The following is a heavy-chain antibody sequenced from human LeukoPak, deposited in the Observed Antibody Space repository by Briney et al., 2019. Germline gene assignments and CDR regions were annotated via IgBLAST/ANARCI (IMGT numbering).Heavy chain of an antibody. Sequence: SVKVSCKASGGTFSSYAISWVRQAPGQGLEWMGGTIPIFGTANYAQKFQGRVTMTRDTSISTAYMELSRLRSDDTAVYYCARAAQVWFDPWGQGTLVTVSS. CDR2: TIPIFGTA. CDR1: GGTFSSYA. CDR3: ARAAQVWFDP. V-gene: IGHV1-69*05. J-gene: IGHJ5*02. D-gene: IGHD6-25*01.